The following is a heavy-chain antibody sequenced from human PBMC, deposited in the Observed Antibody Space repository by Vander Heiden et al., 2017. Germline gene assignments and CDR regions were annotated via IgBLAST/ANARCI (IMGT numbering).Heavy chain of an antibody. D-gene: IGHD3-10*01. CDR1: GFTLSSHA. CDR2: ISGSGGST. CDR3: AKPNPHYGAYDY. Sequence: EVQLLESGGGLVQPGGSLRLSCAASGFTLSSHAMSWVRQAPGKGLEWVSAISGSGGSTYYADSVKGRFTISRDNSKNTLYLQMNSLRAEDTAVYYCAKPNPHYGAYDYWGQGTLVTVSS. V-gene: IGHV3-23*01. J-gene: IGHJ4*02.